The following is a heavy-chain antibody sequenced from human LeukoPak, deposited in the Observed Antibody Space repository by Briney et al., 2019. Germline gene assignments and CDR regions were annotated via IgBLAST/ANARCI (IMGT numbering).Heavy chain of an antibody. J-gene: IGHJ5*02. CDR2: FSSSSSYI. D-gene: IGHD3-22*01. CDR3: ARGPYDSSGYYPNWFDP. CDR1: GFTFSSYS. V-gene: IGHV3-21*01. Sequence: PGGSLRLSCAASGFTFSSYSMNWVRQAPGKGLEWVSSFSSSSSYIYYADSVKGRFTISRDNAKNSLYLQMNSLRAEDTAVYYCARGPYDSSGYYPNWFDPWGQGTLVTVSS.